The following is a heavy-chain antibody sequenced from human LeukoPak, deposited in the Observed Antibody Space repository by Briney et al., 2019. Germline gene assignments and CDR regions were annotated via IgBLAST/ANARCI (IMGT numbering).Heavy chain of an antibody. CDR2: IYDSGST. V-gene: IGHV4-59*08. J-gene: IGHJ3*02. CDR3: ARQLGSGKWTFDI. D-gene: IGHD3-10*01. CDR1: GGSISSYY. Sequence: PSETLSLTCSVSGGSISSYYWSWIRQPPGKGLEWIGYIYDSGSTIYNPSLKSRVTISIDTSKNQFSLKLSSVTAADTAVYYCARQLGSGKWTFDIWGQGTVVTVSS.